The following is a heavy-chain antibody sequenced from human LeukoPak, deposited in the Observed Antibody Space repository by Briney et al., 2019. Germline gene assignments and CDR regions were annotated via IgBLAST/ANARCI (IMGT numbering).Heavy chain of an antibody. J-gene: IGHJ5*02. V-gene: IGHV4-34*01. D-gene: IGHD3-22*01. CDR3: ARHYTFTYYYDSSGFDP. Sequence: SETLSLTCAVYGGSFSGYYWSWIRQPPGKGLEWIGEINHSGSTNYNPSLKSRVTISVATSKLQFSLKLSSVTAADTAVYYCARHYTFTYYYDSSGFDPWGQGTLVSVSS. CDR2: INHSGST. CDR1: GGSFSGYY.